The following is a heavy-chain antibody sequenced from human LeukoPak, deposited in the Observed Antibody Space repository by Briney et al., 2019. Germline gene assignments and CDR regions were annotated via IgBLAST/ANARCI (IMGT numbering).Heavy chain of an antibody. CDR2: IYFSGAT. Sequence: SETLSLTCTVSGGSISGNYHYWGWIRQSPGMGLEWIGTIYFSGATNYNPSLKSRVTISIDTSKNQFSLRLSPVTATDTAVYFCMTHLDSQKGYYFDYWGQGALVTVSS. D-gene: IGHD3-3*01. J-gene: IGHJ4*02. V-gene: IGHV4-39*01. CDR3: MTHLDSQKGYYFDY. CDR1: GGSISGNYHY.